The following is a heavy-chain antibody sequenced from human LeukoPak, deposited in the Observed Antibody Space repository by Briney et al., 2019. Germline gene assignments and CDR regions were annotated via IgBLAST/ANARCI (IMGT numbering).Heavy chain of an antibody. J-gene: IGHJ4*02. V-gene: IGHV1-24*01. CDR3: ATDPIYSGYAFRFDY. CDR2: FDPEDGET. Sequence: ASVKVSGKVSGYTLTELSMHWVRQAPGKGLEWMGGFDPEDGETIYAQKFQGRVTMTEDTSTDTAYMELSSLRSEDTAVYYCATDPIYSGYAFRFDYWGQGTLVTVSS. CDR1: GYTLTELS. D-gene: IGHD5-12*01.